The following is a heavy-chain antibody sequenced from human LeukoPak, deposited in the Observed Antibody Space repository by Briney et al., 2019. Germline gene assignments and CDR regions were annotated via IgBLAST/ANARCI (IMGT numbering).Heavy chain of an antibody. D-gene: IGHD3-10*02. CDR3: ARAPGSLFPH. V-gene: IGHV3-48*03. CDR2: ISSSGSTI. Sequence: GGSLRLSCAASGFTFSSYEMNWVRQAPGKGLEWVSYISSSGSTIYYADSVKGRFTISRDNAKNSLYLQMNSLRAEDTAVYYCARAPGSLFPHWGQGALVTVSS. CDR1: GFTFSSYE. J-gene: IGHJ4*02.